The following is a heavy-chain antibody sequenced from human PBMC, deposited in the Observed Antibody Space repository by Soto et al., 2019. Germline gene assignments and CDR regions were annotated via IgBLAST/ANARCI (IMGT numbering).Heavy chain of an antibody. J-gene: IGHJ6*02. CDR1: GFTFSSYS. V-gene: IGHV3-21*01. CDR2: ISSSSSYI. Sequence: EVQLVESGGGLVKPGGSLRLSCAASGFTFSSYSMNWVRQAPGKGLEWVSSISSSSSYIYYADSVKGRFTISRDNAKNSLYLQMNSLRAEDTAVYYCARARLRDEPVNYYYYGMDVWGQGTTVTVSS. CDR3: ARARLRDEPVNYYYYGMDV. D-gene: IGHD4-17*01.